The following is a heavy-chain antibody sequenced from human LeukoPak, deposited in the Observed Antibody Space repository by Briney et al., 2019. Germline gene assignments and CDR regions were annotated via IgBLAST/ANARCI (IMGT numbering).Heavy chain of an antibody. CDR1: GFTFSNAW. CDR3: TTDSEGATLSGSFVNY. J-gene: IGHJ4*02. Sequence: GGSLRLSCAASGFTFSNAWMSWVRQAPGKGLEWVGRIKSKTDGGTTDYAAPVKGRFTISRDDSKNTLYLQTNSLKTEDTAVYYCTTDSEGATLSGSFVNYWGQGTLVTVSS. D-gene: IGHD3-10*01. CDR2: IKSKTDGGTT. V-gene: IGHV3-15*01.